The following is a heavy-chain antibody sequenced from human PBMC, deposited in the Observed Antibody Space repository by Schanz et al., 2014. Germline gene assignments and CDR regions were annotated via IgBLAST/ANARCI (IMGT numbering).Heavy chain of an antibody. V-gene: IGHV3-23*04. CDR2: FDAHDGRA. Sequence: EVQLVESGGGLIQPGGSLRLSCAASGFGFSSYSMNWVRQAPGKGLEWVSGFDAHDGRAYYADSAKGRFTISRDNSKSTLYVEMNSLRVEDTAVYYCARGGPAYYFDDWGQGTLVTVSS. CDR1: GFGFSSYS. CDR3: ARGGPAYYFDD. J-gene: IGHJ4*02.